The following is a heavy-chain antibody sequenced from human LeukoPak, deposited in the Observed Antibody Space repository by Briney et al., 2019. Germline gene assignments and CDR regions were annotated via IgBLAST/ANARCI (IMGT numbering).Heavy chain of an antibody. CDR3: ARGRAFFD. J-gene: IGHJ4*02. CDR1: GGSFSGYY. V-gene: IGHV4-34*01. CDR2: INNSGST. D-gene: IGHD3-3*02. Sequence: SETLSLTCAVYGGSFSGYYWNWIRQPPGKGLEWIGEINNSGSTNYNPSLKSRVTISRDTSKNQFSLKLSSVTAADTAVYYCARGRAFFDWGQGTLVTVSS.